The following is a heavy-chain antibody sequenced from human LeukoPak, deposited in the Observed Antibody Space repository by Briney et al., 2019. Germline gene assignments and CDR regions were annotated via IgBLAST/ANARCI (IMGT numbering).Heavy chain of an antibody. CDR3: THSSSWLYYFDY. CDR1: GFTFGDYA. D-gene: IGHD6-13*01. Sequence: PGRSLRLSCTASGFTFGDYAMSWFRQAPGKGLEWVGRIRSKANSYATAYAASVKGRFTISRDDSKNTAYLQMNSLKTEDTAVYYCTHSSSWLYYFDYWGQGTLVTVSS. J-gene: IGHJ4*02. V-gene: IGHV3-73*01. CDR2: IRSKANSYAT.